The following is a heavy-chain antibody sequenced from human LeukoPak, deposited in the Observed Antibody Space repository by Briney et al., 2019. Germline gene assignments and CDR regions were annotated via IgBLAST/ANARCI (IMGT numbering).Heavy chain of an antibody. CDR3: AKGLLDYYDSSGYFDY. Sequence: GGSLRLSCAASGFTFSSYAMSWVRQAPGKGLEWVSAISGSGGSTYYADSVKGRFAISRDNSKNALYLQMNSLRAEDTAVYYCAKGLLDYYDSSGYFDYWGQGTLVTVSS. CDR1: GFTFSSYA. J-gene: IGHJ4*02. CDR2: ISGSGGST. D-gene: IGHD3-22*01. V-gene: IGHV3-23*01.